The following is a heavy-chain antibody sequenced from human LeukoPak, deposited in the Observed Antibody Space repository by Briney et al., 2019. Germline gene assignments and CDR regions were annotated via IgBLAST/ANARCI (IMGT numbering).Heavy chain of an antibody. J-gene: IGHJ4*02. CDR3: AREPEVGATFFDY. CDR1: GFTFSCYA. V-gene: IGHV3-30*04. D-gene: IGHD1-26*01. Sequence: PGGSLRLSCAASGFTFSCYAMHWVRQAPGKGLEWVAVISYDGSNKYYADSVKGRFTISRDNSKDTLYLQMNSLRAEDTAVYYCAREPEVGATFFDYWGQGTLVTVSS. CDR2: ISYDGSNK.